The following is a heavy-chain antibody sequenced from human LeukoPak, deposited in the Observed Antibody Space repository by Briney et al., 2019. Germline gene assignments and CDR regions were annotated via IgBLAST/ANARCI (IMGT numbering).Heavy chain of an antibody. D-gene: IGHD4-17*01. V-gene: IGHV3-74*01. CDR2: INSDGSST. CDR1: GFTFSSYW. Sequence: PGGSLRLSCTASGFTFSSYWMNWVRQAPGQGLVWVSRINSDGSSTSYADSVKGRFTISRDNAKNTLYLQMNSLRAEDTAVYYCARDNYGPPYYFDYWGQGTLVTVSS. J-gene: IGHJ4*01. CDR3: ARDNYGPPYYFDY.